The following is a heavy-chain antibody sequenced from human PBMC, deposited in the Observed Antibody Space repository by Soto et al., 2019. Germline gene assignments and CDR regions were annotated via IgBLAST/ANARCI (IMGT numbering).Heavy chain of an antibody. CDR3: TRDTTGPDDH. CDR2: INPDGSTT. D-gene: IGHD1-1*01. J-gene: IGHJ4*02. CDR1: GVTLSRYW. V-gene: IGHV3-74*01. Sequence: GGSLRLSCAASGVTLSRYWVHWVRQVPGEGLVWVSRINPDGSTTNYADSVKGRFTVSRDNAKNTVYLHMNSLRAEDTAVYYCTRDTTGPDDHWGQGTLVTVSS.